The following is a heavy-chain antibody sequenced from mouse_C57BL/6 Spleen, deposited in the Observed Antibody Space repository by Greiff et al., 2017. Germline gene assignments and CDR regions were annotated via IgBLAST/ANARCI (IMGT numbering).Heavy chain of an antibody. J-gene: IGHJ2*01. CDR2: IDPSDSYT. CDR1: GYTFTSYW. CDR3: GRLGIYYYGRTYFDY. Sequence: QVQLQQPGAELVMPGASVKLSCKASGYTFTSYWMHWVKQRPGQGLEWIGEIDPSDSYTNYNQKFKGKSTLTVDKSSSTAYMQLSSLTSEDSAVYYCGRLGIYYYGRTYFDYWGQGTTLTVSS. V-gene: IGHV1-69*01. D-gene: IGHD1-1*01.